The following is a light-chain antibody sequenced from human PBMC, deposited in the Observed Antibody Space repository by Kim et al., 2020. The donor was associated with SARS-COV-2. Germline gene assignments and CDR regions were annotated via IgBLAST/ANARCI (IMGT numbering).Light chain of an antibody. V-gene: IGKV3-11*01. J-gene: IGKJ4*01. CDR1: QSISAH. Sequence: LSPGERATLSCRASQSISAHLGWYQQKVGQSPRLLIYDASKRATGIPARFSGSGSGTDFTLTISSLETEDFAVYYCQQRANWPLTFGGGTKVDIK. CDR2: DAS. CDR3: QQRANWPLT.